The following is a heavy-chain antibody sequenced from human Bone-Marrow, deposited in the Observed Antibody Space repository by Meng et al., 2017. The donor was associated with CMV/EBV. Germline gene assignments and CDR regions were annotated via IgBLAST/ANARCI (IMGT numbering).Heavy chain of an antibody. Sequence: ASVKVSCKTSGYTFTNYGVSWVRQAPGEGLEWMGWISTDNGNTKFAQKFQGRVTMTADTSTSTAYMELRSLRSDDTAVYYCARQRGTAMVVVEYYFDYWGQGTLVTVSS. J-gene: IGHJ4*02. CDR3: ARQRGTAMVVVEYYFDY. CDR1: GYTFTNYG. D-gene: IGHD5-18*01. V-gene: IGHV1-18*01. CDR2: ISTDNGNT.